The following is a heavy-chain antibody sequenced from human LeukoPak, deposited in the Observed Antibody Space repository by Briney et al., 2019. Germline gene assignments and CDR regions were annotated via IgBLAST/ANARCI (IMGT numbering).Heavy chain of an antibody. D-gene: IGHD4-23*01. CDR3: ARVTDFYGGSFDY. CDR1: GFTFSSYS. V-gene: IGHV3-21*01. CDR2: ISSSSSYI. J-gene: IGHJ4*02. Sequence: VGSLRFSCAASGFTFSSYSMKWVRQAPGKGLEWVSSISSSSSYIYYADSVKGRFTISRDNAKNSLYLQMNSLRAEDTAVYYCARVTDFYGGSFDYWGQGTLVTVSS.